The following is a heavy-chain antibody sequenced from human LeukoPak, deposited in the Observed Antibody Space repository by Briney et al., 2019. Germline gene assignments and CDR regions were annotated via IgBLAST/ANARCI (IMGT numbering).Heavy chain of an antibody. Sequence: SVKVSCKASGGTFSSYTISWVRQAPGQGLEWMGGIIPIFGTANYAQKFQGRVTITTDESTSTAYMELSSLRSEDTAVYYCASRGSSSLSAFDIWGQGTMVTVSS. D-gene: IGHD6-13*01. CDR2: IIPIFGTA. CDR3: ASRGSSSLSAFDI. V-gene: IGHV1-69*05. CDR1: GGTFSSYT. J-gene: IGHJ3*02.